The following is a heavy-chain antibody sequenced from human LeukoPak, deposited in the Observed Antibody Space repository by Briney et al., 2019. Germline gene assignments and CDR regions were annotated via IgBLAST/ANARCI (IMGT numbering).Heavy chain of an antibody. CDR3: ARREHDDFWSGYWGGFDY. V-gene: IGHV4-39*01. CDR1: GGSISSSSYY. D-gene: IGHD3-3*01. Sequence: PSETLSLTCTVSGGSISSSSYYWGRIRQPPGKGLEWIGSIYYSGSTYYNPSLKSRVTISVDTSKNQFSLKLSSVTAADTAVYYCARREHDDFWSGYWGGFDYWGQGTLVTVSS. CDR2: IYYSGST. J-gene: IGHJ4*02.